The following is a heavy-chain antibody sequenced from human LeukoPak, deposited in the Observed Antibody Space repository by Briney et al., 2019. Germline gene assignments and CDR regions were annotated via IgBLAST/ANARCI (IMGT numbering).Heavy chain of an antibody. V-gene: IGHV4-59*01. CDR3: ARDYSSGWFYYGMDV. Sequence: PSETLSLTCTVSGGSISSYYWSWIRQPPGKGLEWIGYIYYSGSTNYNPSLKSRVTISVDTSKNQFSLKLSSVTAADTAVYYCARDYSSGWFYYGMDVWGQGTSVTVSS. CDR2: IYYSGST. CDR1: GGSISSYY. D-gene: IGHD6-19*01. J-gene: IGHJ6*02.